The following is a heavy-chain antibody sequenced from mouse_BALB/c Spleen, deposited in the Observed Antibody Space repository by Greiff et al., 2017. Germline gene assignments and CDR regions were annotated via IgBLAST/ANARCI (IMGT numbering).Heavy chain of an antibody. CDR2: IYPGDGDT. Sequence: VKVVESGAELVRPGSSVKISCKASGYAFSSYWMNWVKQRPGQGLEWIGQIYPGDGDTNYNGKFKGKATLTADKSSSTAYMQLSSLTSEDSAVYFCASLPFYAMDYWGQGTSVTVSS. V-gene: IGHV1-80*01. CDR1: GYAFSSYW. CDR3: ASLPFYAMDY. J-gene: IGHJ4*01.